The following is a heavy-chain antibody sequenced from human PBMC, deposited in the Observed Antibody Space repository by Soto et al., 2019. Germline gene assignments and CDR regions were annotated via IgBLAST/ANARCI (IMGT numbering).Heavy chain of an antibody. CDR1: GFTFSSYW. D-gene: IGHD5-12*01. Sequence: GGSLRLSYAASGFTFSSYWMYWVRQAPGKGLVWVSRINSDGSRTNYADSVKGRSTISRDNAKNTLYLQMNSLRAEDTAVYYCARVGYSYGMDVWGQGTTVTVSS. J-gene: IGHJ6*02. CDR3: ARVGYSYGMDV. CDR2: INSDGSRT. V-gene: IGHV3-74*01.